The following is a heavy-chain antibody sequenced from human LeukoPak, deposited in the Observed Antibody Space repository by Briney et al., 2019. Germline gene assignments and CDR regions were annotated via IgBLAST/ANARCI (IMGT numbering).Heavy chain of an antibody. J-gene: IGHJ3*02. CDR3: ARLPGCSGADCFRAFDI. D-gene: IGHD2-21*02. CDR1: GFTFSSYA. Sequence: GGSLRLSCAASGFTFSSYAMSWVRQAPGKGLEWVSAISGSGGSTYYADSVKGRFTISRDNSKNTLYLQMNSLRAEDTAVYYCARLPGCSGADCFRAFDIWGQGTMVTVSS. V-gene: IGHV3-23*01. CDR2: ISGSGGST.